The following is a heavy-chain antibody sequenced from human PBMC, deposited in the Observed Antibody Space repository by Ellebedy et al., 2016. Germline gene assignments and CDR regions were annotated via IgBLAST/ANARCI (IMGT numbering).Heavy chain of an antibody. D-gene: IGHD1-7*01. Sequence: ASVKVSCKVSGYTLTELSMHWVRQAPGKGLEWMGGFDPEDGYTNFAQTFQGRVTVAEDKSTDTAYMELSSLKSEDTAIYYCATLPRSNFEGYFDSWGQGTLVTVSS. CDR3: ATLPRSNFEGYFDS. CDR1: GYTLTELS. V-gene: IGHV1-24*01. J-gene: IGHJ4*02. CDR2: FDPEDGYT.